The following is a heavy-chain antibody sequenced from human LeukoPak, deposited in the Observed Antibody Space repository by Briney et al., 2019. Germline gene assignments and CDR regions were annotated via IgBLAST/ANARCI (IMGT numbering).Heavy chain of an antibody. CDR3: ARDQVGAIAY. V-gene: IGHV3-21*01. CDR1: GFTFISNS. Sequence: GGTLRLTGSPQGFTFISNSMNWVPQAPGKGLEWVSSISSSSRYISYAHSVQGRFTISRDNAKNSLYLQMNSLRAEDTAVYYCARDQVGAIAYWGQGTLVTVSS. CDR2: ISSSSRYI. D-gene: IGHD1-26*01. J-gene: IGHJ4*02.